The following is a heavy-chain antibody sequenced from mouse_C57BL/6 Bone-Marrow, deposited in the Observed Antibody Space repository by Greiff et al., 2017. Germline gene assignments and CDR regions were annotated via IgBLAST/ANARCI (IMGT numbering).Heavy chain of an antibody. V-gene: IGHV1-81*01. D-gene: IGHD1-1*01. Sequence: QVQLQQSGAELARPGASVKLSCKASGYTFTSYGISWVKQRTGQDLEWIGEIYPRSGNTYYNEKFKGKATLTADKSSSTAYMELRSLTSEDSAVYFCASFYYYGSSYGDYFDYWGQGTTLTVSS. CDR3: ASFYYYGSSYGDYFDY. CDR1: GYTFTSYG. J-gene: IGHJ2*01. CDR2: IYPRSGNT.